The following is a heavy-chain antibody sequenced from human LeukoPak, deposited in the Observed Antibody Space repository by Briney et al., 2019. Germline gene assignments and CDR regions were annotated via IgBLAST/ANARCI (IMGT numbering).Heavy chain of an antibody. CDR1: GGSLSGYY. V-gene: IGHV4-34*01. J-gene: IGHJ6*04. CDR2: INHSGST. D-gene: IGHD6-13*01. Sequence: SETLSLTCAVYGGSLSGYYWSWIRQPPGKGLEWIGEINHSGSTNYNPSLKSRVTISVDTSKNQFSLKLSSVTAADTAVYYCARGLGRQQLKTSYYYYGMDVWGKGTTVTVSS. CDR3: ARGLGRQQLKTSYYYYGMDV.